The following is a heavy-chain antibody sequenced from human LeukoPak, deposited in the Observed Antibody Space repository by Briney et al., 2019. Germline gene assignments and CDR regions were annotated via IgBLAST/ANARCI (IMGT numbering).Heavy chain of an antibody. D-gene: IGHD6-13*01. CDR1: GGSFSGYY. V-gene: IGHV4-34*01. CDR3: ARAAAGTGGFVY. CDR2: INHSGST. Sequence: PSETLSLTCAVYGGSFSGYYWSWIRQPPGKGLEWIGEINHSGSTNYNPSLKSRVTISVDTSKNQFSLKLSSVTAADTAVYYCARAAAGTGGFVYWGQGTLVTVSS. J-gene: IGHJ4*02.